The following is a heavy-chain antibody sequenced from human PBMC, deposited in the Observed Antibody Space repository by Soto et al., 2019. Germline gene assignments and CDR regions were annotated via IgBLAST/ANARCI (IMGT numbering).Heavy chain of an antibody. Sequence: GGSLRLSCAASGFTVSSNYMSWVRQAPGKGLEWVSVIYSGGSTYYADSVKGRFTISRDNSKNTLYLQMSSLRAEDTAVYYCARGYCSGGSCYTYSYYGMDVWGQGTTVTVSS. CDR2: IYSGGST. D-gene: IGHD2-15*01. J-gene: IGHJ6*02. CDR1: GFTVSSNY. V-gene: IGHV3-66*01. CDR3: ARGYCSGGSCYTYSYYGMDV.